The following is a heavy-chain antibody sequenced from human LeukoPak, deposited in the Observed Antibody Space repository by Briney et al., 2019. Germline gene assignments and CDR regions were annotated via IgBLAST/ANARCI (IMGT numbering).Heavy chain of an antibody. J-gene: IGHJ3*02. CDR1: GYTLTELS. CDR3: ATASFTTAINAFDI. Sequence: GASMKVSCKVSGYTLTELSMHWVRQAPGKGLEWMGGFDPEDGETIYAQKFQGRVTMTEDTSTDTAYMELSSLRSEDTAVYYCATASFTTAINAFDIWGQGTMVPVSS. CDR2: FDPEDGET. V-gene: IGHV1-24*01. D-gene: IGHD5-18*01.